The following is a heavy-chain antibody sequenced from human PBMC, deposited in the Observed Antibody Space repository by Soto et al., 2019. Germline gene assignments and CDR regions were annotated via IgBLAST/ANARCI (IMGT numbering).Heavy chain of an antibody. V-gene: IGHV1-3*01. Sequence: AASVKVSCKASGYTFTSYAMHWVRQAPGQRLEWMGWINAGNGNTKYSQKFQGRVTITRDTSASTAYMELSSLRSEDTAVYYCARDLKPMTFDYWGQGTLVTVSS. CDR1: GYTFTSYA. CDR2: INAGNGNT. J-gene: IGHJ4*02. CDR3: ARDLKPMTFDY.